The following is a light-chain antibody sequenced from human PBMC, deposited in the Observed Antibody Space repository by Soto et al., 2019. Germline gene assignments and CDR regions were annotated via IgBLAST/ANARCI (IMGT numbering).Light chain of an antibody. Sequence: QSVLTQPPSASATPGQRVSISCSGSSSNIGTNFVSWYQQLPGTAPKLLIYSNDQRPSGVPDRFSGSESGTSASLAISGLRSEDEADYYCSAWDDSLSGVVFGGGTKLTVL. J-gene: IGLJ2*01. V-gene: IGLV1-47*02. CDR2: SND. CDR3: SAWDDSLSGVV. CDR1: SSNIGTNF.